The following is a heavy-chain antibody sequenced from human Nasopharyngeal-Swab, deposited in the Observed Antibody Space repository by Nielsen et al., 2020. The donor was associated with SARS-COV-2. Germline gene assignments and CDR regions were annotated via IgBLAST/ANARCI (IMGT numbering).Heavy chain of an antibody. CDR1: GFTFSSYA. J-gene: IGHJ6*02. Sequence: GSLRLSCAASGFTFSSYAMHWVRQAPGKGLEWVAVISYDGSNKYYADSVKGRFTISRDNSKNTLYLQMNSLRAEDTAVYYCARDPRGLWDSYGMDVWDQGTTVTVSS. V-gene: IGHV3-30*04. CDR3: ARDPRGLWDSYGMDV. CDR2: ISYDGSNK. D-gene: IGHD1-26*01.